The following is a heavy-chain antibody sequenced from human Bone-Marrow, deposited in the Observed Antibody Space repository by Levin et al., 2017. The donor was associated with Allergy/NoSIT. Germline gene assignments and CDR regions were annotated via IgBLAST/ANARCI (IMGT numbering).Heavy chain of an antibody. CDR1: GFTFSSYS. J-gene: IGHJ4*02. CDR3: ARAGSEDGSGSVDY. D-gene: IGHD3-10*01. V-gene: IGHV3-48*01. CDR2: ISSSSSTI. Sequence: GGSLRLSCAASGFTFSSYSMNWVRQAPGKGLEWVSYISSSSSTIYYADSVKGRFTISRDNAKNSLYLQMNSLRAEDTAVYYCARAGSEDGSGSVDYWGQGTLVTVSS.